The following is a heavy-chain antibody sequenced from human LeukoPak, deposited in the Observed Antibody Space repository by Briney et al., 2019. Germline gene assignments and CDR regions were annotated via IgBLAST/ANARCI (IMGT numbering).Heavy chain of an antibody. CDR3: ARDDRWELPY. J-gene: IGHJ4*02. CDR1: GGSISSGGYY. D-gene: IGHD1-26*01. Sequence: SETLSLTCTVSGGSISSGGYYWSWIRQHPGKGLEWIGYIYYSGSTYYNPSLKSRVTISVDTSKNQFSLKLSSVTAADTAVYYCARDDRWELPYWGQGTLVTVSS. CDR2: IYYSGST. V-gene: IGHV4-31*03.